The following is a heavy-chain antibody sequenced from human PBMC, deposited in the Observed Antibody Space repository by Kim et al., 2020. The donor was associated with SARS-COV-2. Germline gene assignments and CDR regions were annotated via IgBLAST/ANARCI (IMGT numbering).Heavy chain of an antibody. J-gene: IGHJ6*02. D-gene: IGHD3-3*01. CDR3: ARRAIFGVVTSTSYYYYYGMDV. CDR1: GYTFTSYD. V-gene: IGHV1-8*01. CDR2: MNPNSGNT. Sequence: ASVKVSCKASGYTFTSYDINWVRQATGQGLEWMGWMNPNSGNTGYAQKFQGRVTMTRNTSISTAYMELSSLRSEDTAVYYCARRAIFGVVTSTSYYYYYGMDVWGQGTTVTVSS.